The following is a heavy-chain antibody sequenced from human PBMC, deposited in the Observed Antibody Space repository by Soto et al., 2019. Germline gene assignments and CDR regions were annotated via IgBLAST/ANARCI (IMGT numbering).Heavy chain of an antibody. Sequence: ASVKVSCKASGYTFTSYGISWVRQAPGQGLEWMGWISAYNGNTNYAQKLQGRVTMTTDTSTRTAYMELRSLRSDDTAVYYCARSDDYIWGSYRYPSGGDYYYYMDVWGKGTTVTVSS. J-gene: IGHJ6*03. D-gene: IGHD3-16*02. CDR3: ARSDDYIWGSYRYPSGGDYYYYMDV. CDR2: ISAYNGNT. CDR1: GYTFTSYG. V-gene: IGHV1-18*01.